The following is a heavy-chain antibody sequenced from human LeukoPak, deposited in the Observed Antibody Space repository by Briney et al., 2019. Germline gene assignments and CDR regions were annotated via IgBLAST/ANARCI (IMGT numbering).Heavy chain of an antibody. V-gene: IGHV3-74*01. CDR3: ARDRGDTSFDY. Sequence: PGGSLRLSCAASGFTLSSNWMHWVRQAPGKGLVWVSRIDRDGSSTSYADSVKGRFTISRDNAKNTLYLQMNSLRVEDTAVYYCARDRGDTSFDYWGQGTLVTVSS. D-gene: IGHD3-10*01. CDR1: GFTLSSNW. J-gene: IGHJ4*02. CDR2: IDRDGSST.